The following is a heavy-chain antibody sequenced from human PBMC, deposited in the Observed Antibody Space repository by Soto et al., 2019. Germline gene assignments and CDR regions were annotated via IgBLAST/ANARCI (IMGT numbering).Heavy chain of an antibody. V-gene: IGHV1-69*13. CDR2: IIPIFDIT. CDR1: GGTFRSYS. CDR3: ARPDEGGYSSNHHYYYALDV. D-gene: IGHD3-22*01. Sequence: SVKVSCKAFGGTFRSYSISWVRQAPGQGLEWMGGIIPIFDITNYAQKFQGRVTITADESTSTAYMELSSLGSDDTAVYYCARPDEGGYSSNHHYYYALDVWGQGTTVTVSS. J-gene: IGHJ6*02.